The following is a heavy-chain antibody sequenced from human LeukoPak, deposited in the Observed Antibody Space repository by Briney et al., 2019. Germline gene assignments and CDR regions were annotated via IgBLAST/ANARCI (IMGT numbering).Heavy chain of an antibody. CDR1: GFTFTSYA. CDR2: ISGSGGST. D-gene: IGHD3-9*01. CDR3: ATEYYDILTGYFDY. J-gene: IGHJ4*02. V-gene: IGHV3-23*01. Sequence: GGSLRLSCAASGFTFTSYAMSWVRQAPGKGLEWVSAISGSGGSTSYADSVKGRFTISRGNSKNTLFLQMSSLRAEDTAVYYCATEYYDILTGYFDYWGQGTLVTVSS.